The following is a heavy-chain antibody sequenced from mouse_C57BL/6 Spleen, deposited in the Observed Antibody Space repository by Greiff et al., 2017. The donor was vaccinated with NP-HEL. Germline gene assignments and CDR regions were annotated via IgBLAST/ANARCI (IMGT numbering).Heavy chain of an antibody. V-gene: IGHV1-54*01. CDR3: ARSGFITTVVAHDYYAMDY. Sequence: VQLQQSGAELVRPGTSVKVSCKASGYAFTNYLIEWVKQRPGQGLEWIGVINPGSGGTNYNEKFKGKATLTADKSSSTAYMQRSSLTSEDSAVYFCARSGFITTVVAHDYYAMDYWGQGTSVTVSS. D-gene: IGHD1-1*01. CDR2: INPGSGGT. J-gene: IGHJ4*01. CDR1: GYAFTNYL.